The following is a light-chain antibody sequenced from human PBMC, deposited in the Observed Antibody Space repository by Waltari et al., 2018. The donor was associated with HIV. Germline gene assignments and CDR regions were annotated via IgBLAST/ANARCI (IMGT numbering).Light chain of an antibody. CDR2: NTN. CDR1: RSNTGTQG. V-gene: IGLV1-40*01. CDR3: QSSDSTLSGSV. J-gene: IGLJ2*01. Sequence: QSVLTQPPSVSGAPGQRVTLSCTGTRSNTGTQGAQWSQQLPGTAPRLLMYNTNSRPSGVPDRFSGSKSGTSASLAINGLQAEDEADYYCQSSDSTLSGSVFGGGTKLTVL.